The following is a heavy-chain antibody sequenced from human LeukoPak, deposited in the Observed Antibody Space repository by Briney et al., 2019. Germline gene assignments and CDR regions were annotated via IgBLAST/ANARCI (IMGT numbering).Heavy chain of an antibody. J-gene: IGHJ4*02. Sequence: GGSLRVSCAASGFTFNSYWMSWVRQAPGKGLEWVATIKNDGSEKSYVDSVKGRFTISRDNAKNSLFLQMSGLRAEDTAVYFCATADWFSFDFWGQGTLVTVSS. CDR1: GFTFNSYW. CDR3: ATADWFSFDF. D-gene: IGHD3-9*01. V-gene: IGHV3-7*04. CDR2: IKNDGSEK.